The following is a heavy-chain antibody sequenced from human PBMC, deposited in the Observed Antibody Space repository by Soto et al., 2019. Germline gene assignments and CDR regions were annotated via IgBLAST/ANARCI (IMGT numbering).Heavy chain of an antibody. Sequence: SGPTLVNLTQTLTLTCTFSGFSLSTSGVGVGWIRQPPGKALEWLALIYWDDDKRYSPSLKSRLTITKDTSKNQVVLTMTNMDPVDTATYYCAHSRNPGSRGWYCYFDYWGQGTLVTVSS. CDR3: AHSRNPGSRGWYCYFDY. D-gene: IGHD6-19*01. V-gene: IGHV2-5*02. J-gene: IGHJ4*02. CDR1: GFSLSTSGVG. CDR2: IYWDDDK.